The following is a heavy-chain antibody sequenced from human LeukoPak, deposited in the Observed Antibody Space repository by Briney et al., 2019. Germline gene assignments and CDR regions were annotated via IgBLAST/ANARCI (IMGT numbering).Heavy chain of an antibody. Sequence: ASVKVSCKASGYTFTSYAMHWVRQAPGQRLEWMGWINAGNGNTKYSQKFQGRVTITRDTSASTAYMELSSLRSEDTAVYYCARAYPDYGGNDWFDPWGQGTLVTVSS. V-gene: IGHV1-3*01. CDR1: GYTFTSYA. CDR2: INAGNGNT. D-gene: IGHD4-23*01. CDR3: ARAYPDYGGNDWFDP. J-gene: IGHJ5*02.